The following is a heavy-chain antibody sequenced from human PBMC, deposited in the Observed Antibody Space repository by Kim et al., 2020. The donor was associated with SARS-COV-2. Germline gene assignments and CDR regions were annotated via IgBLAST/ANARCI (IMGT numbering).Heavy chain of an antibody. D-gene: IGHD3-3*01. Sequence: GASLKISCKGSGYSFTSYWIGWVRQMPGKGLEWMGIIYPGDSDTRYSPSFQGQVTISADKSISTAYLQWSSLKASDTAMYYCARLRPTPHYDFWSGVYPPYYMDVWGKGTTVTVSS. CDR1: GYSFTSYW. V-gene: IGHV5-51*01. J-gene: IGHJ6*03. CDR2: IYPGDSDT. CDR3: ARLRPTPHYDFWSGVYPPYYMDV.